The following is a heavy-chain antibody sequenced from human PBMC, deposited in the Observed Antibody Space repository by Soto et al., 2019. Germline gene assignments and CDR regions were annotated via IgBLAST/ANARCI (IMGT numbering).Heavy chain of an antibody. J-gene: IGHJ4*02. CDR3: ARARRGGYSDY. CDR2: INAGNGNT. CDR1: GYTFTSYA. D-gene: IGHD5-18*01. V-gene: IGHV1-3*01. Sequence: QVQLVQSGAEVKKPGASVKVSCKASGYTFTSYAMHWVRQAPGQRLEWMGWINAGNGNTKYSQKFQGRVTITRDTSASTAYIELSSLRSEDTAVYYCARARRGGYSDYWGQGTLVTVSS.